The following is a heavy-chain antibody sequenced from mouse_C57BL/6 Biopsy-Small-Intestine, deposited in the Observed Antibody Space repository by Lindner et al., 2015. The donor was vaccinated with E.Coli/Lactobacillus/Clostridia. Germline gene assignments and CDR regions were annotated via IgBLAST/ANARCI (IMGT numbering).Heavy chain of an antibody. CDR2: IYPGDGDT. CDR3: ARATTPGWYFDV. J-gene: IGHJ1*03. V-gene: IGHV1-80*01. CDR1: GYAFSSYW. Sequence: VQLQESGAELVKPGASVKISCKASGYAFSSYWMNWVKQRPGKGLEWIGQIYPGDGDTNYNGKFKGKATLTADKSSSTAYMQLSSLTSEDSAVYFCARATTPGWYFDVWGTGTTVTVSS. D-gene: IGHD1-1*01.